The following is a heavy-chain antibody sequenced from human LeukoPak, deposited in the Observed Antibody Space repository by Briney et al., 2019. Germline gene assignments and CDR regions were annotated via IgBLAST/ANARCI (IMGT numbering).Heavy chain of an antibody. J-gene: IGHJ3*02. CDR2: INWNGGST. CDR1: GFTFDDYG. Sequence: GGSLRLSCAASGFTFDDYGMSWVRQAPGEGLEWVSGINWNGGSTGYADSVKGRFTISRDNAKNSLYLQMNSLRAEDTALYYCARAIYGSGSYYAFDIWGQGTMVTVSS. D-gene: IGHD3-10*01. CDR3: ARAIYGSGSYYAFDI. V-gene: IGHV3-20*04.